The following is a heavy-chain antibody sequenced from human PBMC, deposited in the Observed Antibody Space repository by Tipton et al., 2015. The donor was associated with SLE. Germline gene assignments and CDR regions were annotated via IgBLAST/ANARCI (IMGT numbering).Heavy chain of an antibody. CDR1: GFTFTEYS. V-gene: IGHV3-30*09. Sequence: LSLTCAASGFTFTEYSMHWVRQAPGKGLEWLAVVSYDGRNQYYVESVKGRFAISRDNSKNTLYRQMNSLRVEDTAVYYCASRGAFDIWGQGTVVTVSS. CDR3: ASRGAFDI. CDR2: VSYDGRNQ. J-gene: IGHJ3*02.